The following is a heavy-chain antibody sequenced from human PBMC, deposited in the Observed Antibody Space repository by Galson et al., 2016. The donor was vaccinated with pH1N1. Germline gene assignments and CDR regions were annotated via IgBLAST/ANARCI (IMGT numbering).Heavy chain of an antibody. CDR2: IHYSGST. J-gene: IGHJ4*02. Sequence: SETLSLTCIVSGDSVSSEIWWTWVRQPPGKALEWIGEIHYSGSTNFHPALGSRVAMSVDVSRNIFSLDLGSVTAADTAVYYRAKGRHYGDSQPFDYWGQGILVTVSS. D-gene: IGHD4-17*01. CDR3: AKGRHYGDSQPFDY. CDR1: GDSVSSEIW. V-gene: IGHV4-4*02.